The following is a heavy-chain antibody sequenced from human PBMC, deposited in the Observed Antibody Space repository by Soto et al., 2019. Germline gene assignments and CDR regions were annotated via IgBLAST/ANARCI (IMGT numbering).Heavy chain of an antibody. Sequence: QVQLVQSGAEVKKPGSSVKVSCKASGGTFSSYSINWVRQSPGQGLEWMGEIIPIFGTANYAQKFQGRVTITADEATSTAYLELRSLTAENTAVYYCAIDGGRHSGGIDYWGQGTGVTVSS. CDR1: GGTFSSYS. CDR3: AIDGGRHSGGIDY. V-gene: IGHV1-69*01. D-gene: IGHD1-26*01. CDR2: IIPIFGTA. J-gene: IGHJ4*02.